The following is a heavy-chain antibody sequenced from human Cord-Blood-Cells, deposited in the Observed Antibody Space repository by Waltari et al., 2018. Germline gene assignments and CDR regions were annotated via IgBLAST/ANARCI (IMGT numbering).Heavy chain of an antibody. CDR2: ISYDGSNK. J-gene: IGHJ4*02. V-gene: IGHV3-30-3*01. Sequence: QVQLFGFGGGVCNPGGSRRLPCAPSGSPFSRLAKPWVRQAPGKGLEWVAVISYDGSNKYYADSVKSRFTISRDNSKNTLYLQMNSLRAEDTAVYYCARDRTYYFDYWGQGTLVTVSS. CDR1: GSPFSRLA. CDR3: ARDRTYYFDY.